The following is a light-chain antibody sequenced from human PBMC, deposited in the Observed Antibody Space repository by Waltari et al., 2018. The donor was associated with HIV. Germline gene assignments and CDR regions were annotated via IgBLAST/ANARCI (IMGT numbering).Light chain of an antibody. V-gene: IGKV1-33*01. J-gene: IGKJ4*01. CDR1: QDISNY. Sequence: DIQMTQSPSYLSASAGDRVTITCQASQDISNYLNWYQQKPGKAPKLLIFDASNLETGVPPRFSGSGSGTDFTFTISDLQPEDIATYYCQHYDNLPLTFGGGTKVESK. CDR3: QHYDNLPLT. CDR2: DAS.